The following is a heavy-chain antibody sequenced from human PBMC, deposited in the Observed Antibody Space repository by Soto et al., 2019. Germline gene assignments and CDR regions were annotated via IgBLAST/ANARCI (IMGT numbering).Heavy chain of an antibody. CDR1: GGSISSYY. CDR2: IYYSGST. J-gene: IGHJ5*02. V-gene: IGHV4-59*08. CDR3: ARHHSNYGGGFDP. D-gene: IGHD4-4*01. Sequence: QVQLQESGPGLVKPSETLSLTCTVSGGSISSYYWSWIRQPPGKGLEWIGYIYYSGSTNYNPSLNSRAIIPVDTSKNQFSLKLSSVTAADTAVYYCARHHSNYGGGFDPWGQGTLVTVS.